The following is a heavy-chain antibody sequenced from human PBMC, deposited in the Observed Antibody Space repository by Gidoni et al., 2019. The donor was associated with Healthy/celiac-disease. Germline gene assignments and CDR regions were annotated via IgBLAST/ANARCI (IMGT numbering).Heavy chain of an antibody. Sequence: QVQLVESGGGVVQPGRSLRLSCAASGFTFSSYAMHWVRQAPGKGLEWVAVISYDGSNKYYADSVKGRFTISRDNSKNTLYLQMNSLRAEDTAVYYCAREPYYYDSSGYYHDAFDIWGQGTMVTVSS. CDR3: AREPYYYDSSGYYHDAFDI. D-gene: IGHD3-22*01. J-gene: IGHJ3*02. V-gene: IGHV3-30-3*01. CDR2: ISYDGSNK. CDR1: GFTFSSYA.